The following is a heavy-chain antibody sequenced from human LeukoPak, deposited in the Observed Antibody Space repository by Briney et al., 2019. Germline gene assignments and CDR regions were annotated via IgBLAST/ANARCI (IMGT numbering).Heavy chain of an antibody. D-gene: IGHD3-22*01. CDR1: GFTFDDYA. J-gene: IGHJ5*02. CDR3: AADSSGYPKA. V-gene: IGHV3-9*01. Sequence: GGSLRLSCAASGFTFDDYAMHWVRQAPGKGLEGVSGISWNSGSIVYADSVKGRFTISRDNAKNSLYLQMNSLRAEDTALYYCAADSSGYPKAWGQGTLVTVSS. CDR2: ISWNSGSI.